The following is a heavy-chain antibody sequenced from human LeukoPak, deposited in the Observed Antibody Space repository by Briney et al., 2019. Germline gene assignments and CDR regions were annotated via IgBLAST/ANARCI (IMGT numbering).Heavy chain of an antibody. CDR2: INHSGST. V-gene: IGHV4-34*01. Sequence: PSETLSLTCAVYGGSFSGYYWSWIRQPPGKGLEWIGEINHSGSTNYNPSLKSRVTISVDTSKNQFSLKLSSVTAADTAVYYCARQILDYGSGSYVDYWGQGTLVTVSS. J-gene: IGHJ4*02. D-gene: IGHD3-10*01. CDR1: GGSFSGYY. CDR3: ARQILDYGSGSYVDY.